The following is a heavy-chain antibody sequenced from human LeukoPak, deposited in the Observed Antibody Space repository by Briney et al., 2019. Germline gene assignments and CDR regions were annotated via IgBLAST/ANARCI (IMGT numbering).Heavy chain of an antibody. D-gene: IGHD2/OR15-2a*01. CDR3: AGGEYVFEAFDI. J-gene: IGHJ3*02. CDR2: INPNSGGT. CDR1: GYTFTGYY. V-gene: IGHV1-2*02. Sequence: ASVKVSCKASGYTFTGYYMHWVRQAPGQGLEWMGWINPNSGGTDYAQKFQGRVTMTRDTSISTAYMELSRLRSDDTAVYYCAGGEYVFEAFDIWGQETMVTVSS.